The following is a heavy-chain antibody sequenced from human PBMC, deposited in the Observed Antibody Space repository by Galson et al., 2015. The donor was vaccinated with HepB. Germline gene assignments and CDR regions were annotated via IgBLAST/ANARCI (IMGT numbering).Heavy chain of an antibody. CDR2: IKQDGSEK. Sequence: SLRLSCAASGFTFSSYWMSWVRQAPGKGLEWVANIKQDGSEKYYVDSVKGRFTISRDNAKNSLYLQMNSLRAEDTAVYYCARVPGSSGYDVPLMWELYYYYYMDVWGKGTTVTVSS. D-gene: IGHD5-12*01. J-gene: IGHJ6*03. CDR1: GFTFSSYW. CDR3: ARVPGSSGYDVPLMWELYYYYYMDV. V-gene: IGHV3-7*01.